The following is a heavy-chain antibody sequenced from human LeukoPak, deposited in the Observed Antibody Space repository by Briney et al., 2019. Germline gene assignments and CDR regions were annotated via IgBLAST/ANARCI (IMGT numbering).Heavy chain of an antibody. CDR2: INPNSGGT. Sequence: ASVKVSCEASGYTFTGYYMHWVRQAPGQGLEWMGWINPNSGGTNYAQKFQGRVTMTRDTSISTAYMELSRLRSDDTAVYYCARVREYSYGPTVIDYWGQGTLVTVSS. CDR3: ARVREYSYGPTVIDY. D-gene: IGHD5-18*01. CDR1: GYTFTGYY. J-gene: IGHJ4*02. V-gene: IGHV1-2*02.